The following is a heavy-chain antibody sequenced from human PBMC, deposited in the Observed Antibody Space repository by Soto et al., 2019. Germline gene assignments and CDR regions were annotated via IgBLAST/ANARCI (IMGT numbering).Heavy chain of an antibody. Sequence: SKTLSLTCTVSGGSISSSSYYWGWIRQPPGKGLEWIGSIYYSGSTYYNPSLKSRVTISVDTSKNQFSLKLSSVTAADTAVYYCARQIVSPDYGDYYFDYWGQGTLVTVSS. CDR1: GGSISSSSYY. V-gene: IGHV4-39*01. D-gene: IGHD4-17*01. CDR2: IYYSGST. CDR3: ARQIVSPDYGDYYFDY. J-gene: IGHJ4*02.